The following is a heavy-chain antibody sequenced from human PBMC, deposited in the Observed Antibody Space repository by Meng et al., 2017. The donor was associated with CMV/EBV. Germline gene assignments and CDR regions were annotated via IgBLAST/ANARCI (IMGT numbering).Heavy chain of an antibody. Sequence: GESLKISCAASGFTVSSNYMSWVRQAPGKGLEWVSVIYSGGSTYYADSVKGRFTISRDNAGNSLYLQMNSLRVDDTAVYHCARDPDGDYDFDLWGQGILVTVSS. D-gene: IGHD4-17*01. CDR1: GFTVSSNY. V-gene: IGHV3-53*01. J-gene: IGHJ4*02. CDR2: IYSGGST. CDR3: ARDPDGDYDFDL.